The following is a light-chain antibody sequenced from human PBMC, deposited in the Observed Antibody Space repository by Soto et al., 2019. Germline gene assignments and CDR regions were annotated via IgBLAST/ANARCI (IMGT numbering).Light chain of an antibody. CDR3: AAWDDSLNARV. V-gene: IGLV1-44*01. CDR2: SNN. Sequence: QSVLTQPPSASGTPGQRVTISCSGSSSNIGSNTVNWYQQLPGTAPKLLIYSNNQRPSRVPDRFSGSKSGTSASLAISGLQSEDEADYYCAAWDDSLNARVFGGGTKLTVL. J-gene: IGLJ3*02. CDR1: SSNIGSNT.